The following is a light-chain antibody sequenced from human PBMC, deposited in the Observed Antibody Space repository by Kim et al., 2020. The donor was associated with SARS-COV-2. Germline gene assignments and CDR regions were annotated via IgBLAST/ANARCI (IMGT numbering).Light chain of an antibody. CDR2: EAS. J-gene: IGKJ2*01. V-gene: IGKV1-5*01. Sequence: SSGGDRVTINCRASQIISTWLAWYQQKPGKAPKLLIYEASTLESGVPSRFSGSGSGTEFSRTISSLQPDDFATYYCQHYNSYPYTFGQGTKVDIK. CDR1: QIISTW. CDR3: QHYNSYPYT.